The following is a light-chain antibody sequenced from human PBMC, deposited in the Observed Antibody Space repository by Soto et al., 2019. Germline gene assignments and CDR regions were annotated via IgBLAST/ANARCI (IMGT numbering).Light chain of an antibody. V-gene: IGKV1-9*01. CDR1: QGISSY. J-gene: IGKJ2*01. Sequence: DIQLTQSPSFLSASVGDSVTITCRASQGISSYLAWYQQKPGKAPKVLIYAASTLQSGVPPRFSGSGSGTEFTLAISSLQPEDFATYYCQQLKSSPQTFGQGTKLEI. CDR3: QQLKSSPQT. CDR2: AAS.